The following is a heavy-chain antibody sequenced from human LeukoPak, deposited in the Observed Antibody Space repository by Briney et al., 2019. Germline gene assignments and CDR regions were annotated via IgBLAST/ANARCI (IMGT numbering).Heavy chain of an antibody. CDR1: GGSISSYY. Sequence: SETLSLTCTVSGGSISSYYWSWIRQPAGKGLEWIGRIYTSGSTNYNPSLKSRVTMSVDTSKNQFSLKLSSVTAADTAVYYCARVWYSSGLDAFDIWGQGTMVTVSS. CDR3: ARVWYSSGLDAFDI. CDR2: IYTSGST. V-gene: IGHV4-4*07. J-gene: IGHJ3*02. D-gene: IGHD6-19*01.